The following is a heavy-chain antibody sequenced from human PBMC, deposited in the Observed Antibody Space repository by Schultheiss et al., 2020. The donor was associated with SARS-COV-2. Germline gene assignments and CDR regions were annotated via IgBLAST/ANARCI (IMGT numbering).Heavy chain of an antibody. V-gene: IGHV3-74*01. J-gene: IGHJ4*02. CDR3: AKEQYYDFWSGYSCILDY. Sequence: GGSLRLSCAASGFTFSSYWMHWVRQAPGKGLVWVSRINSDGSSTSYADSVKGRFTISRDNAKNTLYLQMNSLRAEDTAVYYCAKEQYYDFWSGYSCILDYWGQGTLVTVSS. D-gene: IGHD3-3*01. CDR1: GFTFSSYW. CDR2: INSDGSST.